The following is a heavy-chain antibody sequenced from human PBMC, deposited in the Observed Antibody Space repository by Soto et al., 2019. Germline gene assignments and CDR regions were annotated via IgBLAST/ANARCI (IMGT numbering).Heavy chain of an antibody. D-gene: IGHD3-22*01. V-gene: IGHV3-30*18. CDR2: ISYDGSNK. Sequence: QVQLVESGGGVVQPGRSLRLSCAASGFTFSSYGMHWVRQAPGKGLEWVAVISYDGSNKYYADSVKGRFTISRDNSKNTLYLQMNSLRAEDTAVYYCAKSQAMMAPDIWGQGTMVTVSS. CDR3: AKSQAMMAPDI. CDR1: GFTFSSYG. J-gene: IGHJ3*02.